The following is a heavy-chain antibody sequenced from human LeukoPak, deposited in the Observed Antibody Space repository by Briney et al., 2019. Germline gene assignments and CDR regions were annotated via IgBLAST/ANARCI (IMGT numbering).Heavy chain of an antibody. CDR3: ARDNCGGDCYSTYYYYYGMDV. CDR2: IIPIFGIA. V-gene: IGHV1-69*04. D-gene: IGHD2-21*02. CDR1: GGTYSSYA. J-gene: IGHJ6*02. Sequence: SVKVSCKASGGTYSSYAISWVRQAPGQGLEWMGRIIPIFGIANYAQKFQGRVTITADKSTSTAYMELSSLRSEDTAMYYCARDNCGGDCYSTYYYYYGMDVWGQGTTVTVSS.